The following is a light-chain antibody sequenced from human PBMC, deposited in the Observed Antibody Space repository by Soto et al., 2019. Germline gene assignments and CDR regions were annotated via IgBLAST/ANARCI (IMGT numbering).Light chain of an antibody. CDR3: EAWEDSRNANV. Sequence: QSVLTQPPSASGTPGQGVAISCSGATSNIGRNTVNWYQQLPGTAPKLLMYSNNQRPSGVPDRFSGSNSGTSASLAIGGLQSEDRADYYCEAWEDSRNANVLGTGTKVTLL. CDR1: TSNIGRNT. CDR2: SNN. J-gene: IGLJ1*01. V-gene: IGLV1-44*01.